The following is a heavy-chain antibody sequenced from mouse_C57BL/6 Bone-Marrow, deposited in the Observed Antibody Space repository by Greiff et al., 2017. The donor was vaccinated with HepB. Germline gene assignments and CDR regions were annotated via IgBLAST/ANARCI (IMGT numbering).Heavy chain of an antibody. D-gene: IGHD1-1*01. CDR2: INPNNGGT. V-gene: IGHV1-18*01. CDR1: GYTFTDYN. CDR3: ARSSYACFAY. J-gene: IGHJ3*01. Sequence: EVQLQQSGPELVKPGASVKIPCKASGYTFTDYNMDWVKQSHGKSLEWIGDINPNNGGTIYNQKFKGKATLTVDKSSSTAYMELRSLTSEDTAVYYCARSSYACFAYWGQGTLVTVSA.